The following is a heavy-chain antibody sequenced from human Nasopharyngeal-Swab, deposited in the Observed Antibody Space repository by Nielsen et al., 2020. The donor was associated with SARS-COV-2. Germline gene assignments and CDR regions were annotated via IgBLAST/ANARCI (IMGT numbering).Heavy chain of an antibody. CDR3: ARDLVGLGYY. D-gene: IGHD2-2*01. V-gene: IGHV7-4-1*02. CDR2: INTNTGNP. Sequence: GSVKVSCRTSGYTFTNYAMNWVRTAPGQGLEWMGWINTNTGNPMYSQGFTGGFVFSLDTSVSKAYLQISSLKAEDTAVYYCARDLVGLGYYWGQGTLVTVSS. J-gene: IGHJ4*02. CDR1: GYTFTNYA.